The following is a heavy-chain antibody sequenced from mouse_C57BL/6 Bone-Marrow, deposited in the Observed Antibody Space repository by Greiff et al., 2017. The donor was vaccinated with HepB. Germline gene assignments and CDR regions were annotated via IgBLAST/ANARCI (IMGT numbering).Heavy chain of an antibody. D-gene: IGHD2-4*01. CDR2: IDPSDSYT. V-gene: IGHV1-50*01. J-gene: IGHJ4*01. Sequence: KPGQGLEWIGEIDPSDSYTNYNQKFKGKATLTVDTSSSTAYMQLSSLTSEDSAVYYCASGDYPYAMDYWGQGTPVTVSS. CDR3: ASGDYPYAMDY.